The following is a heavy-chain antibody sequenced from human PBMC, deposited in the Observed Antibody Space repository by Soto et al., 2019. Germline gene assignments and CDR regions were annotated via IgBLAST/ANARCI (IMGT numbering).Heavy chain of an antibody. CDR2: MNPNSGGT. D-gene: IGHD6-13*01. V-gene: IGHV1-2*02. J-gene: IGHJ4*02. Sequence: QVQLVQSGADVKKPGASVKVSCKTSGYTFSGYFMHWLRQAPGQGLEWMGWMNPNSGGTDYAQNFPGRVSMTWDTSISTAYMELSRLRSDDTAIYCCARGDYSSSWRVLDCWGQGTRVTVSS. CDR3: ARGDYSSSWRVLDC. CDR1: GYTFSGYF.